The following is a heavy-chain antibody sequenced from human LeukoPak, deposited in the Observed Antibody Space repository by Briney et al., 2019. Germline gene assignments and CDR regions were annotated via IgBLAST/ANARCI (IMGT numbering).Heavy chain of an antibody. D-gene: IGHD5-24*01. CDR2: ITSSSSYI. Sequence: GGSLRLSCAASGFTFSAYSMNWVRQAPGKGLEWVSSITSSSSYIYYADSLKGRFTISRDNAKNSLYLQMNSLRAEDTAVCYCARDRDVYTFDYWGQGTLVTVSS. J-gene: IGHJ4*02. CDR1: GFTFSAYS. CDR3: ARDRDVYTFDY. V-gene: IGHV3-21*01.